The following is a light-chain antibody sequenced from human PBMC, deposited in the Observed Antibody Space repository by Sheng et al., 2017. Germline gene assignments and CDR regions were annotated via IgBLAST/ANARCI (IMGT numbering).Light chain of an antibody. CDR2: SVS. CDR1: QDIRDD. CDR3: QQSDSIPIT. V-gene: IGKV1-13*02. Sequence: AIQVTQSPSSLSASVGDRVSITCRTSQDIRDDLAWYQQRPGKAPKLLISSVSALEAGVPSRFSGSGSGRDFTLTISSLQPEDFATYYCQQSDSIPITFGQGTRLEI. J-gene: IGKJ5*01.